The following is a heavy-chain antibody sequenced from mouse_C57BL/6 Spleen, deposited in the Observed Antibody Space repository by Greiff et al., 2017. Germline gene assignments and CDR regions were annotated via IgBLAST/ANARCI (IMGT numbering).Heavy chain of an antibody. V-gene: IGHV1-64*01. J-gene: IGHJ4*01. Sequence: QVQLQQPGAELVKPGASVKLSCKASGYTFTSYWMHWVKQRPGQGLEWIGMIHPNSGSTNYNEKFKSKATLTVAKSSSTAYMQLSSLTSEDSAVYYCARVDSNWGDYWGQGTSVTVSS. CDR2: IHPNSGST. CDR1: GYTFTSYW. D-gene: IGHD2-5*01. CDR3: ARVDSNWGDY.